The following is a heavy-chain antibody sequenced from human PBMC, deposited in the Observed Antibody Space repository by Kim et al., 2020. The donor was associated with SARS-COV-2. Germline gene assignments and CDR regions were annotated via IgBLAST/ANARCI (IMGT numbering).Heavy chain of an antibody. CDR1: GFTFSSYA. CDR3: ANPRLSYDSSGYYYGDY. Sequence: GGSLRLSCAASGFTFSSYAMSWVRQAPGKGLEWVSAISGSGGSTYYADSVKGRFTISRDNSKNTLYLQMNSLRAEDTAVYYCANPRLSYDSSGYYYGDYWGQGTLVTVSS. CDR2: ISGSGGST. V-gene: IGHV3-23*01. J-gene: IGHJ4*02. D-gene: IGHD3-22*01.